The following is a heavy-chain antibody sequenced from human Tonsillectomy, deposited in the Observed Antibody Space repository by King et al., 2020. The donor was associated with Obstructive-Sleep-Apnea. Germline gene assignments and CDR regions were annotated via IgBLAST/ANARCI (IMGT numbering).Heavy chain of an antibody. CDR1: GGSISDHY. CDR3: ARHLGWAAAGTDY. D-gene: IGHD6-13*01. J-gene: IGHJ4*02. V-gene: IGHV4-59*08. CDR2: IYYSGIT. Sequence: VQLQESGPGLVKPSETLSLTCTVSGGSISDHYWSWIRQPPGKGLEWIGYIYYSGITNYNPSLKSRVTISVNTSKSQFSLKLSSVTAADTTVYYCARHLGWAAAGTDYWGQGTLVTVSS.